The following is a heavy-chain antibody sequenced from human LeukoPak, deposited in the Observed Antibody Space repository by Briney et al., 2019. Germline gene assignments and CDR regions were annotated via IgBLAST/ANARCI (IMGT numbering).Heavy chain of an antibody. V-gene: IGHV4-59*01. CDR3: AGDRVLNDAFDI. Sequence: PSETLSLTCTVSGGSISSYYWSWIRQPPVKGQEWIGYIYYSGSTNYNPSLKSRVTISVDTSKNQFSLKLSSGTASDTAVYYCAGDRVLNDAFDIWGQGTMVTVSS. CDR1: GGSISSYY. J-gene: IGHJ3*02. CDR2: IYYSGST.